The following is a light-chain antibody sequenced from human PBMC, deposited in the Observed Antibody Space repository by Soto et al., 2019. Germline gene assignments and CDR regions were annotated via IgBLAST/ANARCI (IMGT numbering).Light chain of an antibody. CDR2: GAS. CDR1: QSVSSN. V-gene: IGKV3-20*01. CDR3: QQYGSSPSIT. J-gene: IGKJ5*01. Sequence: EIVMTQSPATLSVSPGERATLSCRASQSVSSNLAWYQQKPGQAPRLLIYGASSRATDIPDRFSGSGPGTDFTLTISRLEPEDFAVYYCQQYGSSPSITFGQGTRLEIK.